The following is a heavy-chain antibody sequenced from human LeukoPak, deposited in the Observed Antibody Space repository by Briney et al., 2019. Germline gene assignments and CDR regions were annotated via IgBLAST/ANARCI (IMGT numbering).Heavy chain of an antibody. CDR3: ASTLSGAAAGTGYFQH. CDR1: GFTVSSTY. J-gene: IGHJ1*01. CDR2: IYGDGST. D-gene: IGHD6-13*01. Sequence: GGSLRLSCAASGFTVSSTYMSWVRQAPGRGLEWVSVIYGDGSTKYADSVKGRFSISRDSSKSTLDLQMSSLRAEDTAVYYCASTLSGAAAGTGYFQHWGQGTLVTVSS. V-gene: IGHV3-66*01.